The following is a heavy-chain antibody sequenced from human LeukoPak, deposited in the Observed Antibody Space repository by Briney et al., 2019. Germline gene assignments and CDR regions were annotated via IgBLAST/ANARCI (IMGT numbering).Heavy chain of an antibody. CDR2: ISYDGSNK. V-gene: IGHV3-30*03. CDR1: GFTFSSYA. Sequence: GGSLRLSCAASGFTFSSYAMSWVRQAPGKGLEWVAVISYDGSNKYYADSMKGRFTISRDNSKNTLYLQMNSLRAEDTAVYYCARLPTVTFFDYWGQGTLVTVSS. D-gene: IGHD4-17*01. CDR3: ARLPTVTFFDY. J-gene: IGHJ4*02.